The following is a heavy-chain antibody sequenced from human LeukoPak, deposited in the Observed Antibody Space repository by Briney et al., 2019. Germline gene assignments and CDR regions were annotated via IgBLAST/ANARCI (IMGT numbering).Heavy chain of an antibody. Sequence: SGTLSLTCTVSGGSISSYYWSWIRQPPGKGLEWIGYIYYSGSTNYNPSLKSRVTISVDTSKNQFSLKLSSVTAADTAVYYCARKGRWYQLLFNWFDPWGQGTLVTVSS. CDR2: IYYSGST. CDR3: ARKGRWYQLLFNWFDP. J-gene: IGHJ5*02. CDR1: GGSISSYY. D-gene: IGHD2-2*01. V-gene: IGHV4-59*12.